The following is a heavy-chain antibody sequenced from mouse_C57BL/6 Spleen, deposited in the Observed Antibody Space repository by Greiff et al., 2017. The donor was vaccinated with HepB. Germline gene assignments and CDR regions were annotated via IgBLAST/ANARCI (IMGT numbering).Heavy chain of an antibody. J-gene: IGHJ4*01. CDR2: IYPGDGDT. V-gene: IGHV1-82*01. D-gene: IGHD1-1*01. Sequence: VQLQQSGPELVKPGASVKISCKASGYAFSSSWMNWVKQRPGKGLEWIGRIYPGDGDTNYNGKFRGKATLTADKSSSTAYMQLSSLTSEDSAVYVCARSGSYAMDYWGQGTSVTVSS. CDR1: GYAFSSSW. CDR3: ARSGSYAMDY.